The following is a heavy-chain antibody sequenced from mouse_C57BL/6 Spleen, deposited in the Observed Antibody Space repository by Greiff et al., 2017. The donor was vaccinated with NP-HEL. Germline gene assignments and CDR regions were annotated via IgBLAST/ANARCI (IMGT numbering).Heavy chain of an antibody. CDR1: GYTFTSYW. Sequence: VQLQQPGAELVMPGASVKLSCKASGYTFTSYWMHWVKQRPGQGLEWIGEIDPSDSYTNYNQKFKGKSTLTVDKSSSTAYMQLSSLTSEDSAVYYCARYYGSSYTRAWFAYWGQGTLVTVSA. D-gene: IGHD1-1*01. J-gene: IGHJ3*01. V-gene: IGHV1-69*01. CDR2: IDPSDSYT. CDR3: ARYYGSSYTRAWFAY.